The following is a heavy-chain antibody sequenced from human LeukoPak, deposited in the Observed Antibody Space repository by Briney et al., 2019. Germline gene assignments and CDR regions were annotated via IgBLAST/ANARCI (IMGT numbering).Heavy chain of an antibody. V-gene: IGHV3-74*01. Sequence: PGGSLRLSCAASGFTFSSYWMHWVRQAPGKGLVWVSRINSDGSSTSYADSVKGRFTISRDNAKNTLYLQMNSLRAEDTAVYYCARDHNYDFWSGWSYYYYYMDVWGKGTTVTVSS. CDR1: GFTFSSYW. CDR2: INSDGSST. J-gene: IGHJ6*03. D-gene: IGHD3-3*01. CDR3: ARDHNYDFWSGWSYYYYYMDV.